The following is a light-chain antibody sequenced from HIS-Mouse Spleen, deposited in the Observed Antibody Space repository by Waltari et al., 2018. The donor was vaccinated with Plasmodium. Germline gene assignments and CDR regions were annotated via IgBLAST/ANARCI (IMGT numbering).Light chain of an antibody. J-gene: IGKJ3*01. CDR1: QSVSSN. V-gene: IGKV3-15*01. CDR3: QQYNNWSFT. CDR2: SES. Sequence: EIVMTQSPATLSVSPGERATLSCRASQSVSSNLAWYQQKPGQAPRLLIYSESTRATGITDRFSGSGSGTEFTLTISSLQSEDFAVYYCQQYNNWSFTFGPGTKVDIK.